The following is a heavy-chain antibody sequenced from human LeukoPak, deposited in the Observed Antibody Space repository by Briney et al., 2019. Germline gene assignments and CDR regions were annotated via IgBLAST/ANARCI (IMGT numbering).Heavy chain of an antibody. CDR2: ISRSGNT. D-gene: IGHD4-17*01. CDR1: GYSISSGYY. V-gene: IGHV4-38-2*02. CDR3: AREANGDSGGWFDP. J-gene: IGHJ5*02. Sequence: SETLSLTCTVSGYSISSGYYWAWIRQPPGKGLEWIATISRSGNTYYNPSLKSRVTISVDTSKNQFSLNLISVTAADTAVYYCAREANGDSGGWFDPWGQGTLVSVSS.